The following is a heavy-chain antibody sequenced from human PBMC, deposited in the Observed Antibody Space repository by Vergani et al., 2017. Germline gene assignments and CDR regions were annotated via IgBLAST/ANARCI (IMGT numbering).Heavy chain of an antibody. D-gene: IGHD2-2*01. CDR2: IIPIFGTA. Sequence: QVQLVQSGAEVKKPGSSVKVSCKASGGTFSSYAISWVRQAPGQGLEWMGRIIPIFGTANYAQKFQGRVTITADESTSTADMELSSLRSEDTAVYYCARDHGYCSSTSCYDGMDVWGQGTTVTVSS. CDR1: GGTFSSYA. CDR3: ARDHGYCSSTSCYDGMDV. V-gene: IGHV1-69*18. J-gene: IGHJ6*02.